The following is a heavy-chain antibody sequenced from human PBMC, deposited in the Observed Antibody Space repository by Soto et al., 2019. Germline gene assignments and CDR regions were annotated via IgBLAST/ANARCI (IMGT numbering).Heavy chain of an antibody. CDR1: GFTFSDYY. J-gene: IGHJ4*02. D-gene: IGHD6-19*01. V-gene: IGHV3-11*01. CDR2: ISRSGSSI. Sequence: PGGSLRLSCAASGFTFSDYYMSWIRRAPGKGLEWVSYISRSGSSIYYADPVKGRFTISRDNAKNSLYLQMNSLRAEDTAVFYCATIAPPWSYSSGPREFDYWGQGTLVTVSS. CDR3: ATIAPPWSYSSGPREFDY.